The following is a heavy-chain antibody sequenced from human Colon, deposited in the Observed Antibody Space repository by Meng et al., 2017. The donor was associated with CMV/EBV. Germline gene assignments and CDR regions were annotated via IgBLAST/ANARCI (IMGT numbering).Heavy chain of an antibody. Sequence: SETLSLTCTVSGGSIRSTRFYWGWIRQPPGKGLEWIGSVYYSGTTYFNPSLKSRVAISVDMSKNQFFLKLSSVTAADTAVYYCARNATTGCFDRWGQGILVTVSS. CDR3: ARNATTGCFDR. CDR1: GGSIRSTRFY. CDR2: VYYSGTT. D-gene: IGHD1-14*01. J-gene: IGHJ5*02. V-gene: IGHV4-39*07.